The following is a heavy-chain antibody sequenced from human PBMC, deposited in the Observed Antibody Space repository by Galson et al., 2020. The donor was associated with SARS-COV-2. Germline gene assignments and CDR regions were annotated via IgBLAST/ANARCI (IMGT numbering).Heavy chain of an antibody. CDR2: IYYSGST. J-gene: IGHJ5*02. CDR3: ARAWVPLWNWFDP. CDR1: GGSISSGGYY. Sequence: SETLSLTCTVSGGSISSGGYYWSWIRQHPGKGLEWIGYIYYSGSTYYNPSLKSRVTISVDTSKNQFSLKLSSVTAADTAVYYCARAWVPLWNWFDPWGQGTLVTVSS. D-gene: IGHD2-21*01. V-gene: IGHV4-31*03.